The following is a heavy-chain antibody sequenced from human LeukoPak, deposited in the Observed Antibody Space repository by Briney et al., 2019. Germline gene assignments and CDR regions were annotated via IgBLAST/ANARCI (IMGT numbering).Heavy chain of an antibody. Sequence: SETLSLTCTVSGGSISSSSYYWGWIRQPPGKGLEWIGSIYYSGSTYYNPSLKSRVTISVDTSKNQSSLKLSSVTAADTAVYYCVWNDGGFDAFDIWGQGTMVTVSS. CDR2: IYYSGST. V-gene: IGHV4-39*07. D-gene: IGHD1-1*01. CDR3: VWNDGGFDAFDI. J-gene: IGHJ3*02. CDR1: GGSISSSSYY.